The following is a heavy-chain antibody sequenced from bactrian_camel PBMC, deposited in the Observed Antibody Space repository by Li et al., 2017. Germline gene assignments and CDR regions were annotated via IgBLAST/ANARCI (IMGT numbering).Heavy chain of an antibody. D-gene: IGHD1*01. J-gene: IGHJ4*01. CDR3: AARQPCRVWLGYEDPGEYNI. V-gene: IGHV3S1*01. CDR2: HYTGTATT. CDR1: GPPFRGYC. Sequence: HVQLVESGGGSVQPGGSLRLSCVASGPPFRGYCMGWFRQAPGKEREAVAAHYTGTATTYVADSVKGRFAISEDNAKKVLYLQMNSLQPEDTAMYYCAARQPCRVWLGYEDPGEYNIWGQGTQVTVS.